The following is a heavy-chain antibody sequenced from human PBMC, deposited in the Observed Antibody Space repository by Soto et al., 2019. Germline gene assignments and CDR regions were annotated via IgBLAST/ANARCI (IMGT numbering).Heavy chain of an antibody. V-gene: IGHV4-30-2*01. CDR2: IYHSGST. CDR1: GGSISSGGYS. J-gene: IGHJ3*02. Sequence: SETLSLTCAVSGGSISSGGYSWSWIRQPPGKGLEWIGYIYHSGSTYYNPSLKSRVTISVDRSKNKFSLKLSSVTAADTAVYYCARLFPYYAILTSPWMSGFDMWGK. CDR3: ARLFPYYAILTSPWMSGFDM. D-gene: IGHD3-9*01.